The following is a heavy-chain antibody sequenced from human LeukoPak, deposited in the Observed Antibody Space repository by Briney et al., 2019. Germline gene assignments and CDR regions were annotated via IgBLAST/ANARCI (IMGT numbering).Heavy chain of an antibody. CDR1: GYTFTAQY. CDR3: ASYPRSVPAPPFDY. D-gene: IGHD3-10*02. CDR2: INPNNGDT. Sequence: ASVKVSCKASGYTFTAQYMHWVRQAPGQGLEWMGWINPNNGDTKYAQNFLGRVTMIRDTSTTTAYMELRSLRSDDTAVYFCASYPRSVPAPPFDYWGQGTLVTVSS. V-gene: IGHV1-2*02. J-gene: IGHJ4*02.